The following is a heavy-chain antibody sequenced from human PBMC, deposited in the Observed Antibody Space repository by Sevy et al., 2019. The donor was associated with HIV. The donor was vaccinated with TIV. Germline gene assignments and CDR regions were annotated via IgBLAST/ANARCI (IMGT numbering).Heavy chain of an antibody. Sequence: ASVKVSCKASGHTSTEYYVHWVRQAPGKRPQWMGLITPTSGTTSYSQTFQGRLIMTSDTSTSTVHMELTSLRSEDTAIYYCATHPSSGWGTFSFLQDWGQGTLVTVSS. J-gene: IGHJ1*01. CDR1: GHTSTEYY. D-gene: IGHD3-10*01. CDR2: ITPTSGTT. CDR3: ATHPSSGWGTFSFLQD. V-gene: IGHV1-46*01.